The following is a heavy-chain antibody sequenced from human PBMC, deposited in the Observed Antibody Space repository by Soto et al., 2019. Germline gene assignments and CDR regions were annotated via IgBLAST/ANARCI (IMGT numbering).Heavy chain of an antibody. D-gene: IGHD2-2*02. Sequence: QITLKESGPTLVKPTQTLTLTCTFSGFSVSSSGVGVAWIRQPPVKALEWLALIFWDDDKRYSPSLKCMPTIPTDTTKNQVVLTLNTVDPVDTATYYCAHTPLPPRGCSHASCYKGGWFDPWGKGTLVTVSS. CDR3: AHTPLPPRGCSHASCYKGGWFDP. CDR1: GFSVSSSGVG. V-gene: IGHV2-5*02. J-gene: IGHJ5*02. CDR2: IFWDDDK.